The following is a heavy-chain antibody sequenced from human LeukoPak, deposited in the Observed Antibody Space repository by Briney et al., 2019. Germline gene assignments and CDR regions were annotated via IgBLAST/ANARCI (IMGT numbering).Heavy chain of an antibody. CDR1: GFTFSSYG. J-gene: IGHJ4*02. D-gene: IGHD3-3*01. Sequence: PGGSLRLSCAASGFTFSSYGLHWVRQAPGKGLEWVSAISGSGGSTYYADSVKGRFTISRDNSKNTLYLQMNSLRAEDTAVYYCAKTGVVIISPLDYWGQGTLVTVSS. CDR3: AKTGVVIISPLDY. CDR2: ISGSGGST. V-gene: IGHV3-23*01.